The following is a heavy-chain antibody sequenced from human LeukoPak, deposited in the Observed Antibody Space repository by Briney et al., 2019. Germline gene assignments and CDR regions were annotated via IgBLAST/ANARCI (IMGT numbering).Heavy chain of an antibody. J-gene: IGHJ4*02. CDR1: GFTFSSYT. V-gene: IGHV3-21*01. D-gene: IGHD2-2*01. CDR3: ARDKVGSTVVVPAFDY. Sequence: GGSLRLSCAASGFTFSSYTMNWVRQAPGKGLEWVSFISGSSSYIYYADSVKGRFTISRDNAKNSLYLQMSSLRAEDTAVYYCARDKVGSTVVVPAFDYWGQGTQVTVSS. CDR2: ISGSSSYI.